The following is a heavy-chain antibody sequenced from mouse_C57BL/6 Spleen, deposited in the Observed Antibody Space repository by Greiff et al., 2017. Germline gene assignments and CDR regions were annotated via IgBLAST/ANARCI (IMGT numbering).Heavy chain of an antibody. J-gene: IGHJ4*01. V-gene: IGHV1-19*01. CDR3: AGSGSSYAFMDY. Sequence: EVQLQQSGPVLVKPGASVKMSCKASGYTFTDYYMNWVKQSPGKSLEWIGVINPYNGGTSYNQKFKGKATLTVDKSSSTAYMELNSLTSEDSAVYYCAGSGSSYAFMDYWGQGTSVTVSS. CDR1: GYTFTDYY. D-gene: IGHD1-1*01. CDR2: INPYNGGT.